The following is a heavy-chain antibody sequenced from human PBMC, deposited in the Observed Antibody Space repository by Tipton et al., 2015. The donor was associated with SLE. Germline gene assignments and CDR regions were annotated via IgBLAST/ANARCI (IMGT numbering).Heavy chain of an antibody. CDR1: GGSFSGYY. Sequence: LRLSCAVYGGSFSGYYWSWIRQPPGKGLEWIGEINHSGSTNYNPSLKSRVTISVDTSKNQFSLKLSSVTAADTAVYFCARGGWNRGWGYWGQGTLVTVSS. CDR2: INHSGST. J-gene: IGHJ4*02. CDR3: ARGGWNRGWGY. D-gene: IGHD6-19*01. V-gene: IGHV4-34*01.